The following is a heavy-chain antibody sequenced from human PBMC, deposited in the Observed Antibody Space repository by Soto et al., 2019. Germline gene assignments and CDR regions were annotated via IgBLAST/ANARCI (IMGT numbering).Heavy chain of an antibody. J-gene: IGHJ4*02. D-gene: IGHD3-9*01. CDR2: IYYSGST. CDR3: GRLEGLATISYYFDY. V-gene: IGHV4-31*03. CDR1: GGAISSGGYY. Sequence: SETLSLTCTVSGGAISSGGYYWSWIRHHPGKGLEWIGYIYYSGSTYYNPSLKSRVTISVDTSKNQFSLKLMSLSAADTAVYYCGRLEGLATISYYFDYWGQGALVTVS.